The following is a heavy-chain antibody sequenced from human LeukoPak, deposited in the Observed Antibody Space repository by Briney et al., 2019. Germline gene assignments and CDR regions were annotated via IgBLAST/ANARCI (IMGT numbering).Heavy chain of an antibody. CDR1: GYTFTSYY. V-gene: IGHV1-46*01. CDR3: ASSNQLERLFYFDY. D-gene: IGHD1-1*01. J-gene: IGHJ4*02. Sequence: ASVKVSCKASGYTFTSYYMHWVRQAPGQGLEWMGIINPSGGSTSYAQKFQGRVTMTRDTSTSTVYMELSNLRSEDTAVYYCASSNQLERLFYFDYWGQGTLVTVSP. CDR2: INPSGGST.